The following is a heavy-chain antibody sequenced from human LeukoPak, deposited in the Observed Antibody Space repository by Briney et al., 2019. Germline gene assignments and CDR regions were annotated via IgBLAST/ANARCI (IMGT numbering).Heavy chain of an antibody. V-gene: IGHV1-24*01. Sequence: ASVKVSCKVSGHSLSDLSIHWVRQAPGKGLEWMGGFDIEDAETIYAQEFEGRVIMTEDTATETAYMELSSLKSEDTAVYYCARGVHFDWLEYGMDVWGQGTTVTVSS. CDR3: ARGVHFDWLEYGMDV. D-gene: IGHD3-9*01. J-gene: IGHJ6*02. CDR2: FDIEDAET. CDR1: GHSLSDLS.